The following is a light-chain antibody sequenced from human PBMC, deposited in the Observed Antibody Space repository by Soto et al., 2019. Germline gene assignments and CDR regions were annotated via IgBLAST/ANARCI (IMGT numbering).Light chain of an antibody. CDR3: QQYDAWPT. CDR1: QSVGTN. Sequence: EIVMTQSPATLPVSPGEKATLSCRASQSVGTNLVWYQQKPGQAPWLLIYGASTRPTGVPARFSGSGSGTEFTLTISSLQSEDFAVYYCQQYDAWPTFGQGTKLDMK. J-gene: IGKJ2*01. V-gene: IGKV3-15*01. CDR2: GAS.